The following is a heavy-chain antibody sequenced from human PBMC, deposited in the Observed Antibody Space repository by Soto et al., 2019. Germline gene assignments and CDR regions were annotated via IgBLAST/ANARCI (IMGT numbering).Heavy chain of an antibody. D-gene: IGHD7-27*01. J-gene: IGHJ4*02. CDR1: GGSITSDYSC. V-gene: IGHV4-30-4*01. CDR3: ARGPSGDKVHY. CDR2: IFDSGTT. Sequence: QVQLQESGPGLVKPSQTLSLTCTVSGGSITSDYSCWSWIRQPPGEGLEWIGHIFDSGTTYTNPSLRSHVATPLDTSKNHFSLTLSSVTAADTAVYYCARGPSGDKVHYWGQGALVTVSS.